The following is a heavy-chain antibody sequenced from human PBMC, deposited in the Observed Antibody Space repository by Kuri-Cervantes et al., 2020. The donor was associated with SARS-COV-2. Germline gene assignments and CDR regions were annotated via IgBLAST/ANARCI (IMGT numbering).Heavy chain of an antibody. CDR3: ARGPIYDYVWGSYRDDALDI. Sequence: GGSLRLSCAASGFSFSTYAMHWVRQAPGKGLEWVAGMSYDGGKIYYADSLKGRFTISRDNAKNSLYLQMNSLRAEDTAVYYCARGPIYDYVWGSYRDDALDIWGQGTMVTVSS. V-gene: IGHV3-30*04. CDR1: GFSFSTYA. CDR2: MSYDGGKI. D-gene: IGHD3-16*01. J-gene: IGHJ3*02.